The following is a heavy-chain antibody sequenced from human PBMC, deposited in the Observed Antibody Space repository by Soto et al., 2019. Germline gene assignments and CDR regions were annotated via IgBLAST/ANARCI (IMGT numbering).Heavy chain of an antibody. V-gene: IGHV3-48*02. CDR1: GFTFSSYS. J-gene: IGHJ4*02. CDR3: ARDLEYYYDSSGYPSHDY. D-gene: IGHD3-22*01. Sequence: GGSLRLSCAASGFTFSSYSMNWVRQAPGKGLEWVSYISSSSSTIYYADSVKGRFTISRDNAKTSLYLQMNSLRDEDTAVYYCARDLEYYYDSSGYPSHDYWGQGTLVTVSS. CDR2: ISSSSSTI.